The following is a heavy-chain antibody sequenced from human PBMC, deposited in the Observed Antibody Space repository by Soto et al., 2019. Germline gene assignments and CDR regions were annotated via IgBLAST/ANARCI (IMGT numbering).Heavy chain of an antibody. Sequence: LETLSLTGTVSGGSISSSSYYWGWIRQPPGKGLEWIGSIYYSGSTYYNPSLKSRVTISVDTSKNQFSLKLSSVTAADTAVYYCASPKIAFYNWFDPWGRGTLVTVSS. CDR3: ASPKIAFYNWFDP. V-gene: IGHV4-39*01. CDR2: IYYSGST. J-gene: IGHJ5*02. D-gene: IGHD3-3*02. CDR1: GGSISSSSYY.